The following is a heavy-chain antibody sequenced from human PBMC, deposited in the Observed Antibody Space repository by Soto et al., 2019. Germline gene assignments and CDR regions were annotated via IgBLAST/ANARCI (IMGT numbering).Heavy chain of an antibody. CDR1: GFTFSSYS. J-gene: IGHJ4*02. Sequence: PGGSLRLSCAASGFTFSSYSMNWVRQAPGEGLEWVSSISSSSSYIYYADSVKGRFTISRDNAKNSLYLQMNSLRAEDTAVYYCARDSLDSSGWYGDYWGQGTLVTVSS. V-gene: IGHV3-21*01. D-gene: IGHD6-19*01. CDR3: ARDSLDSSGWYGDY. CDR2: ISSSSSYI.